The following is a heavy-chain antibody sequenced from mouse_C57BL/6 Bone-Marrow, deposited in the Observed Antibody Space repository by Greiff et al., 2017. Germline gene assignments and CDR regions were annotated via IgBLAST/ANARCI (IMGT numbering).Heavy chain of an antibody. CDR3: ALITTVVAGYYYAMDY. Sequence: QVQLQQPGAELVMPGASVKLSCKASGYTFTSYWMHWVKQRPGQGLEWIGEIDPSDSYTNYNQKFKGKSTLTVDKSSSTAYMQLSSLTSEDSAVYYCALITTVVAGYYYAMDYWGQGTSVTVSS. J-gene: IGHJ4*01. V-gene: IGHV1-69*01. D-gene: IGHD1-1*01. CDR1: GYTFTSYW. CDR2: IDPSDSYT.